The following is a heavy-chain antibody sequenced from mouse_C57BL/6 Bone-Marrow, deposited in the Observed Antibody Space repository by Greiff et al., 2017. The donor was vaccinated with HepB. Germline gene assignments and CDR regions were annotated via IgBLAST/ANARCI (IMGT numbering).Heavy chain of an antibody. CDR1: GFTFSTSG. J-gene: IGHJ2*01. Sequence: VQVVESGGDLVKPGGSLKLSCAASGFTFSTSGMSWVRQTPDKRLEWVATINTGGTYTYYADSVRGRFTISRDTAKNTLFLLMSSLKSEDSAIYYCARDRFDYYFDYWGQGTTLTVSS. CDR3: ARDRFDYYFDY. V-gene: IGHV5-6*01. CDR2: INTGGTYT.